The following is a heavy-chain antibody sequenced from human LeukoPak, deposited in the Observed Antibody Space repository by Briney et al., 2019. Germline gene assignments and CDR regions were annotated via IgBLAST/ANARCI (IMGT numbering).Heavy chain of an antibody. CDR3: ARGSKMLGYNWFDP. CDR2: INRSGST. J-gene: IGHJ5*02. D-gene: IGHD1-26*01. V-gene: IGHV4-34*01. CDR1: GGSFSGYY. Sequence: SETLSLTCAVYGGSFSGYYWNWIRQPPGKGLEWIGEINRSGSTNYIPSLKSRVTISVDTSKNQFSLKLSSVTAADTAVYYCARGSKMLGYNWFDPWGQGTLVTVSS.